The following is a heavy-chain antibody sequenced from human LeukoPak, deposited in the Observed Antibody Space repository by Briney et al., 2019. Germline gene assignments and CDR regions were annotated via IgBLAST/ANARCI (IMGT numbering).Heavy chain of an antibody. V-gene: IGHV4-39*02. J-gene: IGHJ5*02. Sequence: PSETLSLTCTVSSGSISSSSYYWGWIRQPPGKGLEWIVSIYCSGSTYYNPSRKSRFTISVDTSKNHFSLKLSSVTAAYTAVFYCASIKRLGDCFDPWGQGILVTVSS. CDR3: ASIKRLGDCFDP. CDR2: IYCSGST. CDR1: SGSISSSSYY. D-gene: IGHD3-16*01.